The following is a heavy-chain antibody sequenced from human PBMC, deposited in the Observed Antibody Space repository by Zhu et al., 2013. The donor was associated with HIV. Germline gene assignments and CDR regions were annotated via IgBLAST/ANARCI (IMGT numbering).Heavy chain of an antibody. CDR3: ARRGSGPPHFDY. J-gene: IGHJ4*02. D-gene: IGHD6-19*01. V-gene: IGHV1-2*02. CDR1: GYTFTGYY. Sequence: QVQLVQSGAEVKKPGASVSVSCKASGYTFTGYYMHWVRQAPGQGLEWLGWINPNSGDSNYSQNFQGRVTMTSNTAISTVYMEVIRLKSEDTAVYYCARRGSGPPHFDYWGQGTLVTVSS. CDR2: INPNSGDS.